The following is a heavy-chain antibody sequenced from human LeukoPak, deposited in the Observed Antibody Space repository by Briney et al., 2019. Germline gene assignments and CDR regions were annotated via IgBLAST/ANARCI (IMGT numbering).Heavy chain of an antibody. CDR1: GFTFSSYA. V-gene: IGHV3-30*04. Sequence: GGSLRLYCAASGFTFSSYAMHWVRQAPGKGLEWVAVISYDGSNKYYADSVKGRFTISRDNSKSTLYLQMNSLRAEDTAVYYCARVQRASDYWGQGTLVTVSS. CDR3: ARVQRASDY. D-gene: IGHD1-1*01. CDR2: ISYDGSNK. J-gene: IGHJ4*02.